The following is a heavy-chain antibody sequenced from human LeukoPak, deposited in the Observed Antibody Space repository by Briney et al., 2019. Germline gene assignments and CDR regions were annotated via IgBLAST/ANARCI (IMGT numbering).Heavy chain of an antibody. Sequence: PSETLSLTCAVYGGSFSSYYWSWIRQPPGKGLEWIGEINHSGSTNYNPSLKSRVTISVDTSKNQFSLKLSSVTAADTAVYYCARDSSGYNFDYWGQGTLVTVSS. J-gene: IGHJ4*02. D-gene: IGHD3-22*01. V-gene: IGHV4-34*01. CDR2: INHSGST. CDR1: GGSFSSYY. CDR3: ARDSSGYNFDY.